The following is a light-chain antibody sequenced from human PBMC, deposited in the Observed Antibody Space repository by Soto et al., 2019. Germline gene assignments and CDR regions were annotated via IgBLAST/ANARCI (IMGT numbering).Light chain of an antibody. J-gene: IGKJ1*01. CDR1: QSVSRK. CDR2: GAS. V-gene: IGKV3-15*01. Sequence: EVLMTQSPATLSVSPGERATLSCRASQSVSRKLAWYQQTRGLAPRLLIYGASTRATGVPARFSGSGSGTEFTLTISNLQSEDFAVYHCQQYDKWPRTFGQGTKVEI. CDR3: QQYDKWPRT.